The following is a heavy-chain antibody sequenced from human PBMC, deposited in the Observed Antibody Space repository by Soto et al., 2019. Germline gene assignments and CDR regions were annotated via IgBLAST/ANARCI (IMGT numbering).Heavy chain of an antibody. CDR3: ARGSGGYSYYGVDV. CDR2: ISYDGSNK. CDR1: GFIFSGYA. Sequence: PGGSLRLSCAASGFIFSGYAMHLVRQAPGKGLECVSLISYDGSNKYYADSVKGRFTISRDSSKNTMYLQMNSLRAEDTAVFYCARGSGGYSYYGVDVWGQGTTVTVSS. D-gene: IGHD3-16*01. J-gene: IGHJ6*02. V-gene: IGHV3-30-3*01.